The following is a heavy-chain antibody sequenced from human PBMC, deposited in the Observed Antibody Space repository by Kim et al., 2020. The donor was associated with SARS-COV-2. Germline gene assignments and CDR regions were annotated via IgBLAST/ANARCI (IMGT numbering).Heavy chain of an antibody. CDR1: GFNFGDYA. CDR3: TRGPRSGSFAY. J-gene: IGHJ4*02. CDR2: IGSKGYGGTR. Sequence: GGSLRLSCTTSGFNFGDYAMSWFRQAPGKGLEWVTSIGSKGYGGTRQYAASVEGRFAISRDASKSIAYLQMNSLTVEDTALYYCTRGPRSGSFAYWCQG. V-gene: IGHV3-49*03. D-gene: IGHD1-26*01.